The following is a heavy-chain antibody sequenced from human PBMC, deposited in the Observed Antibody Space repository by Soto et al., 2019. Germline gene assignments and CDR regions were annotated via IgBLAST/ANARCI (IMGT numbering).Heavy chain of an antibody. Sequence: SETLSLTCTVSGGSISSGGYYWSWIRQHPGKGLEWIGYIYYSGSTYYNPSLKSRVTISVDTSKNQFSLKLSSVTAADTAVYYCARGLLQLRCLELLSYYYYGMDGWGQATTVTVAS. V-gene: IGHV4-31*03. CDR3: ARGLLQLRCLELLSYYYYGMDG. J-gene: IGHJ6*02. CDR1: GGSISSGGYY. CDR2: IYYSGST. D-gene: IGHD3-3*01.